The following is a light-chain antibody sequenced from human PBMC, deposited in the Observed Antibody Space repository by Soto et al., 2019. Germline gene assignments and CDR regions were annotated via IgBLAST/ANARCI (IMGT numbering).Light chain of an antibody. J-gene: IGKJ5*01. CDR3: QQYESLPLT. CDR2: DAS. CDR1: QDINKN. Sequence: DIQMTQSPSSLSASVGDIVTITCQASQDINKNLIWYQQKPGKAPKLLIYDASDLETGVPSRFSGSGSGTGFTFTINSLQPEDFATYYCQQYESLPLTFGQGTRLEIK. V-gene: IGKV1-33*01.